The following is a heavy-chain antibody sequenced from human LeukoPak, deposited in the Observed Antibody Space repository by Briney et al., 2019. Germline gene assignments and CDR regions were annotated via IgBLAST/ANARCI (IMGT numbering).Heavy chain of an antibody. Sequence: ASVKVSCKASGYTVTSYYMHWVRQAPGQGLEWMGILNPSGGSSSYAQKFQGRVTMTRDTSTSTVYMELSSLRSEDTAVYYCARDTVGYEVGSELYYFDYWGQGTLVTVSS. CDR3: ARDTVGYEVGSELYYFDY. J-gene: IGHJ4*02. CDR2: LNPSGGSS. V-gene: IGHV1-46*01. D-gene: IGHD1-26*01. CDR1: GYTVTSYY.